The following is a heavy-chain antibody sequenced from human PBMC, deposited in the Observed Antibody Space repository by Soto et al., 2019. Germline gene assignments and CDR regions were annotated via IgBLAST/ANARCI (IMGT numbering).Heavy chain of an antibody. CDR3: ARSDIVGVTAIGGWHFDL. D-gene: IGHD2-21*02. CDR1: GYTFSDYY. CDR2: ISSSSSYT. Sequence: PGGSLNLSCAASGYTFSDYYMSWIRKAPGKGLEWVSYISSSSSYTNYADSVKGRFTISRDNAKNSLYLQMNSLRAEDTAVYYCARSDIVGVTAIGGWHFDLWGRGTLVTVSS. J-gene: IGHJ2*01. V-gene: IGHV3-11*06.